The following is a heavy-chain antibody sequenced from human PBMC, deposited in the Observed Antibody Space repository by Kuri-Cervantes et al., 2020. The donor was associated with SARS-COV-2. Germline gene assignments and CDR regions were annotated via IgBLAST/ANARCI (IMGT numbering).Heavy chain of an antibody. CDR2: MNPNSGNT. Sequence: SVTVSCKASGYTFTSYDINWVRQATGQGLEWMGWMNPNSGNTGYAQKFPGRATMTRKTSISTAYMELSSLRSEDTAVYYCARAPRIGQQLVRRYYFDYWGQGTLVTVSS. V-gene: IGHV1-8*01. CDR1: GYTFTSYD. J-gene: IGHJ4*02. CDR3: ARAPRIGQQLVRRYYFDY. D-gene: IGHD6-13*01.